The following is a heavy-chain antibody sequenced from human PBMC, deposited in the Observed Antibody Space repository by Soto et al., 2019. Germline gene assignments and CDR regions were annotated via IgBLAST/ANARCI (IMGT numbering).Heavy chain of an antibody. CDR1: GYTFTNHG. CDR2: ISGHNGNT. V-gene: IGHV1-18*01. J-gene: IGHJ4*02. Sequence: QVQLVQSGAEVKKPGASVKVSCKASGYTFTNHGISWVRQAPGQGLEWLGWISGHNGNTKYAQRLQGRVTMTTDTSTSTAYMELRSLKSDDXXVYYCARDLYPLAYYFDYWGQGTLVTVS. CDR3: ARDLYPLAYYFDY.